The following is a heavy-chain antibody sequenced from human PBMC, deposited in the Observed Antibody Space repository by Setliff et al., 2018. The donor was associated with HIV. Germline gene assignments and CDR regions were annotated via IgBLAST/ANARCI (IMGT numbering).Heavy chain of an antibody. V-gene: IGHV4-39*07. CDR2: INHSGGT. Sequence: SETLSLTCTVSGGSISSSSYYWSWIRQPPGKGLEWIGKINHSGGTNYNPSLKSRVTISVDTSKNQFSLKLSSVTAADTAVYYCARTGSGSYDYWGQGTLVTVSS. CDR3: ARTGSGSYDY. J-gene: IGHJ4*02. D-gene: IGHD1-26*01. CDR1: GGSISSSSYY.